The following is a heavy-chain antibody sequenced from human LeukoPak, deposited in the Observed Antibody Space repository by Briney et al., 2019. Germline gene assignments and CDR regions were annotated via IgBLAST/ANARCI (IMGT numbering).Heavy chain of an antibody. Sequence: PGGSLRLSCAASGFTFSNYAMTWVRQAPGKGLEWVSSISGSGGGTYYADSVKGRFTISRDNSKNTLYLQMNSLRAEDTAVYYCAPLSGYEDYWGQGTLVTVSS. CDR3: APLSGYEDY. J-gene: IGHJ4*02. V-gene: IGHV3-23*01. D-gene: IGHD5-12*01. CDR1: GFTFSNYA. CDR2: ISGSGGGT.